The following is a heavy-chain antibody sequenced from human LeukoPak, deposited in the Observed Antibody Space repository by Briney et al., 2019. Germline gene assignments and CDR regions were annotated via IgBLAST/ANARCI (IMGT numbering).Heavy chain of an antibody. V-gene: IGHV4-59*08. CDR2: IYYSGST. D-gene: IGHD6-6*01. CDR1: GGSISSYY. CDR3: ARRLVLAFDI. J-gene: IGHJ3*02. Sequence: PSETLSLTCTVSGGSISSYYWSRIRQPPGKGLEWIGYIYYSGSTNYNPSLKSRVTISVDTSKNQFSLKLSSVTAADTAVYYCARRLVLAFDIWGQGTMVTVSS.